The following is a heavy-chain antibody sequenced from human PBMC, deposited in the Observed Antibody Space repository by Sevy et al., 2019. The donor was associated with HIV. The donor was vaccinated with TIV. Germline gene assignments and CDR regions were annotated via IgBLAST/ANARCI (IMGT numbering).Heavy chain of an antibody. V-gene: IGHV3-74*01. CDR3: IRGTSGTFRH. CDR2: INSDGSRT. CDR1: GFTFSSDW. D-gene: IGHD1-26*01. Sequence: GGSLRLSCEVSGFTFSSDWMHWVRQAPGKGLVWVSRINSDGSRTNYADSVKGRFTISRDSAKNTLFLQMDSLRAEDTAMYYCIRGTSGTFRHWGQGTLVTVSS. J-gene: IGHJ4*02.